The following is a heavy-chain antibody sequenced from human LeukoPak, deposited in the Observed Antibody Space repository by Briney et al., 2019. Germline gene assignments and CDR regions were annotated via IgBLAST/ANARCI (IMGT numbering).Heavy chain of an antibody. D-gene: IGHD2-15*01. V-gene: IGHV3-23*01. CDR3: AKGNVGLDY. J-gene: IGHJ4*02. Sequence: GGSLRLFCAASGFTFVSYAMTWVRQAPGKGLEWVSTISGSGDSTYYADSVKGRFTISRDSSKNTLYLQMNSLRAEDTAIYYCAKGNVGLDYWGQGTLVTVSS. CDR2: ISGSGDST. CDR1: GFTFVSYA.